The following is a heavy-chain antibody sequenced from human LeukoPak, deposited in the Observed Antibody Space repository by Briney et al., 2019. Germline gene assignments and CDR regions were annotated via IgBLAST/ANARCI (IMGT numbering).Heavy chain of an antibody. CDR2: IIPIFGTA. CDR3: ASRYCSSTSCYWSYFQH. J-gene: IGHJ1*01. CDR1: GGTFINYA. D-gene: IGHD2-2*01. V-gene: IGHV1-69*13. Sequence: GASVRVSFKASGGTFINYAISWVRQAPGQGLEWMGGIIPIFGTANYAQKFQGRVTITADESTSTAYMGLSSLRSEDTAVYYCASRYCSSTSCYWSYFQHWGQGTLVTVSS.